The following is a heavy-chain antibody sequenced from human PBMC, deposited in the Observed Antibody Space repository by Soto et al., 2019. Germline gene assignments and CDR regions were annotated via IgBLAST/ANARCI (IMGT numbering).Heavy chain of an antibody. V-gene: IGHV1-18*01. CDR3: ARDDRAASAGTTYYFDY. J-gene: IGHJ4*02. CDR2: ISPYDGNT. D-gene: IGHD6-13*01. Sequence: QVQLVQSEAEVKKPGASVKVSCKASGYTFTNYGVSWVRQAPGQGLEWMAWISPYDGNTHYAQNLQGRATVTTDTSTTPTYIELRSLRSDDTAVYFCARDDRAASAGTTYYFDYWGQGTLVTVSS. CDR1: GYTFTNYG.